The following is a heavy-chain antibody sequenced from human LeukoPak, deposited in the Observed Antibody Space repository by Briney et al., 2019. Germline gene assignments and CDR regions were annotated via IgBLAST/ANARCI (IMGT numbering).Heavy chain of an antibody. CDR1: GYRFSNYW. Sequence: KCGESLKISCQCSGYRFSNYWIGWVRQMPGKGLEWMGIIYPGDSDTRYSPSFQGQVTVSAEKSISTAYMEWSRLKDSDTAMYYCARRGVAAPFDYWGQGTLVTVSS. CDR3: ARRGVAAPFDY. V-gene: IGHV5-51*01. CDR2: IYPGDSDT. D-gene: IGHD2-15*01. J-gene: IGHJ4*02.